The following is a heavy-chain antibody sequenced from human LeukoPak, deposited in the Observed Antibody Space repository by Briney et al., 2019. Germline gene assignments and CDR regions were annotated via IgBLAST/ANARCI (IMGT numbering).Heavy chain of an antibody. D-gene: IGHD1-20*01. CDR1: SGSMHDYF. V-gene: IGHV4-59*01. CDR2: ISYSGNT. J-gene: IGHJ4*02. CDR3: ARTKITGEGGYFDY. Sequence: PSETLSLTCTVSSGSMHDYFWSWIRQTPGKGLESLGYISYSGNTKYNPSLESRVSLSVDTSKYQFFLKLRSVTPADTGMYYCARTKITGEGGYFDYWGQGTLVTVSS.